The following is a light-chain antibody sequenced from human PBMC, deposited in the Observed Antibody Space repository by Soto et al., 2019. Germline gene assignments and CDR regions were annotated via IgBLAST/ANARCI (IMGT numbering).Light chain of an antibody. Sequence: QSALTQPASVPGSPGQSITISCTGTSSDVGGYNYVSWYQQHPGKAPKLMIYDVSNRPSGVSNRFSGSKSGNTASLTISGLQAEDEADYYCSSHTSSSTSYVFGTGTNAAVL. CDR3: SSHTSSSTSYV. V-gene: IGLV2-14*01. CDR2: DVS. CDR1: SSDVGGYNY. J-gene: IGLJ1*01.